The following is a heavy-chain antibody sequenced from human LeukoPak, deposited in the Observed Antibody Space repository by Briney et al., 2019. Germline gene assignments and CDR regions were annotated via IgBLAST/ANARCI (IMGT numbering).Heavy chain of an antibody. Sequence: PGGSLGLSCAASGFTFSSYSMSWVRQAPGKGLEWVSSISSSSSYIDYADSVRGRFTISRDNAKNSLYLQMNSLRAEDTAVYYCAREFKYSNYWGQGTLVIVSS. V-gene: IGHV3-21*01. D-gene: IGHD6-6*01. CDR3: AREFKYSNY. J-gene: IGHJ4*02. CDR2: ISSSSSYI. CDR1: GFTFSSYS.